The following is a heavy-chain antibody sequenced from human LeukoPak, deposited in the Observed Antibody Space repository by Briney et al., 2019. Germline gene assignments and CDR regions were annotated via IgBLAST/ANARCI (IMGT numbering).Heavy chain of an antibody. V-gene: IGHV5-10-1*01. CDR2: IDPSDSYT. J-gene: IGHJ4*02. CDR1: GYSFTTYW. Sequence: GESLKISCKGSGYSFTTYWISWVRQMPGKGLEWMGRIDPSDSYTNYSLSFQRHVTISADKSISTAYLQWSSLKASDTAMYYCARIEVAGTIDYWGQGTLVTVSS. CDR3: ARIEVAGTIDY. D-gene: IGHD6-19*01.